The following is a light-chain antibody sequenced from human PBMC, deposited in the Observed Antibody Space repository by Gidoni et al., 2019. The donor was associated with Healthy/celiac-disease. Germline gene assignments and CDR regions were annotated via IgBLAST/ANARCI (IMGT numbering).Light chain of an antibody. Sequence: DIVMTQSPDSLAVPLGERATINCKSSQSVLYSSNNKNYLAWYQQKPGQPPKLLIYWASTRESGVPDRFSGSGSGTDFTLNISSLQAEDVAVYYCQQYYSTPRTFGQGTKVEIK. CDR2: WAS. CDR1: QSVLYSSNNKNY. V-gene: IGKV4-1*01. CDR3: QQYYSTPRT. J-gene: IGKJ1*01.